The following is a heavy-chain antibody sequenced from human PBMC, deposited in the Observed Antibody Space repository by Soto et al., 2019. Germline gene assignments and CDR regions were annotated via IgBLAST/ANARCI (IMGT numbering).Heavy chain of an antibody. Sequence: GGSLRLSCAASGFTFSGSAMHWVRQASGKGLEWVGRIRSKANSYATAYAASVKGRFTISRDDSKNTAYLQMNSLKTEDTAVYYCTRDYDILTGYGIDYFDYWGQGSLVIVSS. D-gene: IGHD3-9*01. J-gene: IGHJ4*02. V-gene: IGHV3-73*01. CDR2: IRSKANSYAT. CDR1: GFTFSGSA. CDR3: TRDYDILTGYGIDYFDY.